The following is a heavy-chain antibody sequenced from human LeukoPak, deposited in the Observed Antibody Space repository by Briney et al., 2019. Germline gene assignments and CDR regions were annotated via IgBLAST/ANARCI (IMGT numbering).Heavy chain of an antibody. Sequence: ASVTVSCKASGYTFTSYGISWVRQAPGQGLEWMGWISAYNGNTNYAQKLQGRVTMTTDTSTSTAYMELRSLRSDDTAVYYCARQNDFWSGRRYYFDYWGQGTLVTVSS. CDR1: GYTFTSYG. D-gene: IGHD3-3*01. V-gene: IGHV1-18*01. CDR2: ISAYNGNT. CDR3: ARQNDFWSGRRYYFDY. J-gene: IGHJ4*02.